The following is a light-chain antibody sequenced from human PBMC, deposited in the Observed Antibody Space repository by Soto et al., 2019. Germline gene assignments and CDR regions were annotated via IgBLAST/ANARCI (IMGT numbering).Light chain of an antibody. V-gene: IGKV3-11*01. J-gene: IGKJ5*01. CDR2: DAS. Sequence: IALTQSTATLSFSPGERATLSCRASQSVSRYLAWYQQKPGQAPRLLIYDASNRATGIPARFSGSGSGTDVTLTISSLEHEDFAVYDCQQRSNWTGTFGQGTRLEIK. CDR1: QSVSRY. CDR3: QQRSNWTGT.